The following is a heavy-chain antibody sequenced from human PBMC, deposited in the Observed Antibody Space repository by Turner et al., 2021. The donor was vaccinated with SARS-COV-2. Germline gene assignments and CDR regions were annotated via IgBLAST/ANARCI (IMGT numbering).Heavy chain of an antibody. D-gene: IGHD3-16*01. CDR3: ARHFPGGWAVNL. Sequence: EVQLVQSGAEVKKPGESLRISCKGSGYSFTSYWISWVRQMPGKGLEWLGGIDPRDSYTNYSPSFQGNVPISADKSISTAYLQWISLKASDTAMYYCARHFPGGWAVNLWGQGTLVTVSS. V-gene: IGHV5-10-1*01. CDR1: GYSFTSYW. J-gene: IGHJ5*02. CDR2: IDPRDSYT.